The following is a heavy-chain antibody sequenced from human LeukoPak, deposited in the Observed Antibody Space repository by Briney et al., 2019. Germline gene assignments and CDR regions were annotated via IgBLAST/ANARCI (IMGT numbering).Heavy chain of an antibody. D-gene: IGHD1-26*01. CDR3: ARDDFSGSYIDY. CDR1: GGSFSGYY. V-gene: IGHV4-34*01. J-gene: IGHJ4*02. CDR2: NYNVGST. Sequence: SETLSLTCAVYGGSFSGYYWSWIRQPPGKGLEWIGSNYNVGSTSYIPSLKGRVTISVDTSKNQFSLRLSSVTAADTAVYYCARDDFSGSYIDYWGQGALVTVSS.